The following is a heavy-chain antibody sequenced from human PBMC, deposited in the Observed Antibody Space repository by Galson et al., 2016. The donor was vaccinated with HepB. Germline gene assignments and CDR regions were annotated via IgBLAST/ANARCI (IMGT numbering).Heavy chain of an antibody. Sequence: ETLSLTCSVSGGSIYPYYWNWIRQPSGQGLEWIAYIDHSGNIGYNPSLRSRVTLSVDTSRNQFSLKLSSVTAADTAVYYCARDRLAAAASWVAFDLWGQGTMVTVSS. CDR1: GGSIYPYY. J-gene: IGHJ3*01. D-gene: IGHD6-13*01. CDR3: ARDRLAAAASWVAFDL. CDR2: IDHSGNI. V-gene: IGHV4-59*01.